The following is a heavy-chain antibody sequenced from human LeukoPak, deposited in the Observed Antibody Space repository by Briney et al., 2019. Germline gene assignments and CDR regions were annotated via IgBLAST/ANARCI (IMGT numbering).Heavy chain of an antibody. D-gene: IGHD6-19*01. CDR2: ISSSGSTI. V-gene: IGHV3-48*03. J-gene: IGHJ4*02. CDR1: GFTFSSYE. CDR3: ARARISGWYRHRESDY. Sequence: GGSLRLSCAASGFTFSSYEMNWVRQAPGKGLEWVSYISSSGSTIYYADSVKGRFTISRDNAKNSLYLQMNSLRAEDTAVYYCARARISGWYRHRESDYWGQGTLVTVSS.